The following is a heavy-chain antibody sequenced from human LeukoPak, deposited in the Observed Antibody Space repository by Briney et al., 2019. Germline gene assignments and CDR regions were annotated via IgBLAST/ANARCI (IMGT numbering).Heavy chain of an antibody. CDR3: ARDGYSGSDAL. V-gene: IGHV4-34*01. CDR1: GGSFSGYY. Sequence: PSETLSLTCAVYGGSFSGYYWSWIRQPPGKGLEWIGEINHSGSTNYKPSLKSRVTISVDTSKNQFSLNLSSVTAADTAIYYCARDGYSGSDALWGQGTLVTVSS. J-gene: IGHJ4*02. CDR2: INHSGST. D-gene: IGHD5-12*01.